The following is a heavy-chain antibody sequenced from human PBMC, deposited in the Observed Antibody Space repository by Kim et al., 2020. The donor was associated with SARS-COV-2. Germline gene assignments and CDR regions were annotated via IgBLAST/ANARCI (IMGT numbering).Heavy chain of an antibody. D-gene: IGHD3-16*01. CDR1: GFTFANYA. CDR3: ARASVAGSFYGVSFGLFSPVPPPPCDV. Sequence: GGSLRLSCTASGFTFANYAMNWVRQTPEKGLEWVSGLDGSGSTTHYADSVKGRFTISRDNSQNILYLQMSRLTAADTATYYCARASVAGSFYGVSFGLFSPVPPPPCDVWGQGALVTVS. J-gene: IGHJ1*01. CDR2: LDGSGSTT. V-gene: IGHV3-23*05.